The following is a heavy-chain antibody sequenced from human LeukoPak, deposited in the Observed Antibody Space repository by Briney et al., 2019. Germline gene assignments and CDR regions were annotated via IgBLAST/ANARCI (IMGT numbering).Heavy chain of an antibody. CDR1: GFTVSSNH. Sequence: GGSLRLSCAASGFTVSSNHMSWVRQAPGKGLEWVSVIYSGGSTYYADSVKGRFTISRDNSKNTLYLQMDSLRAEDTAVYYCASHSSSWYGFDYWGQGTLVTVSS. CDR3: ASHSSSWYGFDY. CDR2: IYSGGST. J-gene: IGHJ4*02. V-gene: IGHV3-53*01. D-gene: IGHD6-13*01.